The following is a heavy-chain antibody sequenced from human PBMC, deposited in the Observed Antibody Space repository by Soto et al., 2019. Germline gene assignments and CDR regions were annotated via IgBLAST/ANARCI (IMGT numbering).Heavy chain of an antibody. Sequence: GGSLRLSCAASGFTFSSYGMHWVRQAPGKGLEWVAVISYDGSNKYYADSVKGRFTISRDNSKNTLYLQMNSLRAEDTAVYYCARDPRKMVGYRYGPGWMDVWGQGTTVTVSS. CDR2: ISYDGSNK. J-gene: IGHJ6*02. V-gene: IGHV3-30*03. CDR1: GFTFSSYG. D-gene: IGHD5-18*01. CDR3: ARDPRKMVGYRYGPGWMDV.